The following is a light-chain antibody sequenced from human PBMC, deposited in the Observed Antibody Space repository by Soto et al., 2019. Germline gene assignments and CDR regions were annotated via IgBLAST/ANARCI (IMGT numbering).Light chain of an antibody. CDR3: QQHGSSPFT. V-gene: IGKV3-11*01. J-gene: IGKJ3*01. CDR2: DAS. CDR1: QSVSSH. Sequence: EIVLTQSPATLSMSPGERATLSCRASQSVSSHLAGYHQKTRQAPRLLIHDASTRATGIPARFSGSGSGTDFTLTISRLEPEDFAVYYCQQHGSSPFTFGSGTKVEIK.